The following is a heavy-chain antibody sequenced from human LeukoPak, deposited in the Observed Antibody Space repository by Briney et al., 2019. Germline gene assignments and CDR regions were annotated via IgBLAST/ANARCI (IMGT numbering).Heavy chain of an antibody. CDR3: ARDSYGLDYYYYMDV. CDR1: GGTFSSYA. D-gene: IGHD5-18*01. Sequence: GASVKVSCKASGGTFSSYAISWVRQAPGQGLEWMGRIIPIFGTANYAQKFQGRVTITTDESPSTAYMELRSLRSEDTAVYYCARDSYGLDYYYYMDVWGKGTTVTVSS. J-gene: IGHJ6*03. V-gene: IGHV1-69*05. CDR2: IIPIFGTA.